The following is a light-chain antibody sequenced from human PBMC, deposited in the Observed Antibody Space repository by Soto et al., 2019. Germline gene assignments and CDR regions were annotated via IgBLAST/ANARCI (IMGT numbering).Light chain of an antibody. CDR2: AAS. Sequence: DIQMTQSPSSVSASLGDRFAITCGASLGMSNYLAWYQQKPGKVPNLLIYAASTLQSGVPSRFSGSGSGTDFTLTISSLQPEDVATYYCQKYNSVWTFGQGTKVDIK. CDR1: LGMSNY. J-gene: IGKJ1*01. CDR3: QKYNSVWT. V-gene: IGKV1-27*01.